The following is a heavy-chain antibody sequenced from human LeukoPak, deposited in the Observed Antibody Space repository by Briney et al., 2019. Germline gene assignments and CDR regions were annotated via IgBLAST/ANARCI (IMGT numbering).Heavy chain of an antibody. D-gene: IGHD1-26*01. J-gene: IGHJ4*02. V-gene: IGHV1-2*02. CDR3: ARDLAMYSPDLDY. Sequence: ASVKVSCKASGHTFTDYYLHWVRQAPGHGLEWMGWTNPKTGVTKYAQNFQGRVTMTRDTSISTAYMEVSRLRSDDTAVFYCARDLAMYSPDLDYWGQGTLVTVSS. CDR2: TNPKTGVT. CDR1: GHTFTDYY.